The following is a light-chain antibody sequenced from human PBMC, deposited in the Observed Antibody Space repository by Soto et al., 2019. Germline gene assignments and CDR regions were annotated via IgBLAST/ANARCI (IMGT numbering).Light chain of an antibody. CDR2: DVS. CDR1: SSDVGGYNY. Sequence: QSALTQPASMSGSPGQSITISCTGTSSDVGGYNYVSWYQQHPGKAPKLMIYDVSNWPSGVSDRFSGSRSGNTASLAISGLQAEDEAHYYCSSYTGSSTLVKFGGGTKLTVL. V-gene: IGLV2-14*03. CDR3: SSYTGSSTLVK. J-gene: IGLJ2*01.